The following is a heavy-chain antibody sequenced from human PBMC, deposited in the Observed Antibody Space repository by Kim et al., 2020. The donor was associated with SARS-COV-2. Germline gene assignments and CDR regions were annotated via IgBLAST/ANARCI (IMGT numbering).Heavy chain of an antibody. Sequence: GGSLRLSCAASGFTFGRYAMSWVRQAPGRGLEWVSSISGGSATTYYADSVKGRFSISRDNSRDTLYLQMNSLRAEDTAVCYCARGGYATSWYVRDNERYFDFWGLGTLVTVSS. CDR3: ARGGYATSWYVRDNERYFDF. V-gene: IGHV3-23*01. CDR1: GFTFGRYA. CDR2: ISGGSATT. J-gene: IGHJ4*02. D-gene: IGHD2-2*01.